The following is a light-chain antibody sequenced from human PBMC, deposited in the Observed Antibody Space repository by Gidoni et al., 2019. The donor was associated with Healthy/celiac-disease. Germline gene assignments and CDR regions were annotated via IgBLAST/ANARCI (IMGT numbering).Light chain of an antibody. CDR3: QHYGSSPK. CDR1: QSVSSSY. J-gene: IGKJ2*01. V-gene: IGKV3-20*01. Sequence: EIVLPQSPCPLSLSPGERATRSCRASQSVSSSYLDWYQQKPGQAPRLLIYGASSRATGIPDRFSGSGSGTDFTLSIRRLEPEDFAVYYCQHYGSSPKFGQGTKLEIK. CDR2: GAS.